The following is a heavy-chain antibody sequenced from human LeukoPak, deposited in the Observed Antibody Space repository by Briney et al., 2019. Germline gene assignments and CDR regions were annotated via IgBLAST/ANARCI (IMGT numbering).Heavy chain of an antibody. V-gene: IGHV1-2*02. J-gene: IGHJ4*02. CDR3: ARDLPVLLWFGELTSY. D-gene: IGHD3-10*01. Sequence: SVKVSCKASGYTFTGYYMHWVRQAPGQGLEWMGWINPNSGGTNYAQKFQGRVTMTRDTSISTAYMELSRLRSDDTAVYYCARDLPVLLWFGELTSYWGQGTLVTVSS. CDR1: GYTFTGYY. CDR2: INPNSGGT.